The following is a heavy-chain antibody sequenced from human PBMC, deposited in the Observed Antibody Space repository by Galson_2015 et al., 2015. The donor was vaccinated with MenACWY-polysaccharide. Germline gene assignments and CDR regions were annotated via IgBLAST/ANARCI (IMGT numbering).Heavy chain of an antibody. CDR2: ISSSGSTI. CDR1: GFTFSSYE. J-gene: IGHJ4*02. CDR3: ATTYYYDSSGYFPGYFDY. Sequence: SLRLSCAASGFTFSSYEMNWVRQAPGKGLEWVSYISSSGSTIYYADSVKGRFTISRDNAKNSLYLQMNSLRAEDTAVYYCATTYYYDSSGYFPGYFDYWGQGTLVTVSS. V-gene: IGHV3-48*03. D-gene: IGHD3-22*01.